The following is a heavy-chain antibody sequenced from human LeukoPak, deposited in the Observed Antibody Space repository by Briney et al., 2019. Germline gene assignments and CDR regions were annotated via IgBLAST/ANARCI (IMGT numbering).Heavy chain of an antibody. J-gene: IGHJ4*02. CDR1: GFTFSSYS. CDR3: ARVGYDNYYFDY. Sequence: GGSLRLSCAASGFTFSSYSMNWVRQAPGKGLEWVSSISSSSSYIYYADSVKGRFTISRDNAKNSLYLQMNSLRAEDTAVYYCARVGYDNYYFDYWGQGTLVTVSS. D-gene: IGHD3-9*01. V-gene: IGHV3-21*01. CDR2: ISSSSSYI.